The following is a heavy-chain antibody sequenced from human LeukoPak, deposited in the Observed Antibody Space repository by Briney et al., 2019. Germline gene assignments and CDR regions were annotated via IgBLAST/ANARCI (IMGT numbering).Heavy chain of an antibody. V-gene: IGHV4-4*07. Sequence: SETLSLTCTVSGGSISSYYWSWIRQPAGKGLEWIGRIYTSGSTNYNPSLKSRVTMSVDTSKNQVSLKLSSVTAADTAVYYCAREAEDIVVVPAATYYYYYYMDVWGKGTTVTVSS. CDR1: GGSISSYY. J-gene: IGHJ6*03. CDR2: IYTSGST. D-gene: IGHD2-2*01. CDR3: AREAEDIVVVPAATYYYYYYMDV.